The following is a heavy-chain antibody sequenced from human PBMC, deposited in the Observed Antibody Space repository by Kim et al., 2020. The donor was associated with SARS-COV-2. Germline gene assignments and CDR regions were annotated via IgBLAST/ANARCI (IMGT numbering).Heavy chain of an antibody. CDR3: ARTGYSSGWYYFDY. J-gene: IGHJ4*02. V-gene: IGHV4-39*01. CDR1: GGSISSSSYY. Sequence: SETLSLTCTVSGGSISSSSYYWGWIRQPPGKGLEWIGSIYYSGSTYYNPSLKSRVTISVDTSKNQFSLKLSSVTAADTAVYYCARTGYSSGWYYFDYWGQGTLVTVSS. D-gene: IGHD6-19*01. CDR2: IYYSGST.